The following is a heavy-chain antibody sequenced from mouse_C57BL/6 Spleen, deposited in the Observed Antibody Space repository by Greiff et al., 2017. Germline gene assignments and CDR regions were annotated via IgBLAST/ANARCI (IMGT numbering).Heavy chain of an antibody. Sequence: QVLLQQSGPELVKPGASVKISCKASGYAFSSSWMNWVKQRPGKGLEWIGRIYPGDGDTNYNGKFKGKATLTADKSSSTAYMQLSSLTSEDSAVYFCARRVGAMDYWGQGTSVTVSS. CDR1: GYAFSSSW. CDR3: ARRVGAMDY. CDR2: IYPGDGDT. J-gene: IGHJ4*01. V-gene: IGHV1-82*01.